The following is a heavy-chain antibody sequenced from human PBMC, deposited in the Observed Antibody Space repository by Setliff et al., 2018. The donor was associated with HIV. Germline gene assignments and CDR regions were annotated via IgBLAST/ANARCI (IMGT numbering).Heavy chain of an antibody. V-gene: IGHV4-34*01. J-gene: IGHJ4*02. D-gene: IGHD6-19*01. Sequence: PSETLSLTCSVYGTSFSDHYWSWIRQPPGKGLEWIGSISYTGITNYNPSLKSRVTISVDTSQNQFSLKLTSVTAADTAVYYCARQRQWLAFFDSWGQGTLVTVSS. CDR3: ARQRQWLAFFDS. CDR2: ISYTGIT. CDR1: GTSFSDHY.